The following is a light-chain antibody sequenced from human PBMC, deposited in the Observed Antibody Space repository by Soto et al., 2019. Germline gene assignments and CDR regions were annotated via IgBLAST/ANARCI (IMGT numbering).Light chain of an antibody. CDR3: QHYESYSWT. CDR2: RAS. V-gene: IGKV1-5*03. Sequence: DIQMTQSPSTLSASIGDRVTITCRASQSVSDWLAWYQQTPGKAPKLLIYRASSLESGAPSRFSGSGSGTAFTLTISSLQPEDFATYYCQHYESYSWTFGQGTKVEVK. J-gene: IGKJ1*01. CDR1: QSVSDW.